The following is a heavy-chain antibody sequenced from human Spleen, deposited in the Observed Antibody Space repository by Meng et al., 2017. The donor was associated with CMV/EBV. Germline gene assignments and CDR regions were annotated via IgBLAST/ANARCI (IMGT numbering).Heavy chain of an antibody. D-gene: IGHD3/OR15-3a*01. J-gene: IGHJ6*02. CDR1: FTFSSYS. CDR2: ISSSSSYI. Sequence: FTFSSYSMNWVRQAPGKGLEWVSSISSSSSYIYYADSVKGRFTISRDNAKNSLCLQMSSLRAEDTAVYYCARDLGDWDSYYYYGMDVWGQGTTVTVSS. CDR3: ARDLGDWDSYYYYGMDV. V-gene: IGHV3-21*01.